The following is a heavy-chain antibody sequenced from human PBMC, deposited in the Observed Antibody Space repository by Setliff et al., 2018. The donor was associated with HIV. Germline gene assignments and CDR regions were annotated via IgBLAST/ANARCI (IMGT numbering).Heavy chain of an antibody. Sequence: SETLSLTCTVPGGSINRSNYYWGWIRQPPGKGLEWIGTISYTGSTYYDPSLESRVTISLDTSKNQFFLKLSSVTAPDTAIYYRGRQTWEYYDTLTGYYRSPKNFDSWGQGTLVTVPQ. CDR1: GGSINRSNYY. CDR3: GRQTWEYYDTLTGYYRSPKNFDS. D-gene: IGHD3-9*01. CDR2: ISYTGST. V-gene: IGHV4-39*01. J-gene: IGHJ4*02.